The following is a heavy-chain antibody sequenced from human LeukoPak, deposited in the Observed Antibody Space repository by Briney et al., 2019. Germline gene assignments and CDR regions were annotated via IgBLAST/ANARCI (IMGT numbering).Heavy chain of an antibody. J-gene: IGHJ6*03. CDR3: AKTRGRYYYYYMDV. V-gene: IGHV1-69*05. CDR2: IIPIFGTA. D-gene: IGHD3-10*01. CDR1: GGTFSSYA. Sequence: SVKVSCKASGGTFSSYAISWVQQAPGQGLEWMGAIIPIFGTANYAQKFQGRVTITTDESTSTAYMELSSLRSEDTAVYYCAKTRGRYYYYYMDVWGKGTTVTVSS.